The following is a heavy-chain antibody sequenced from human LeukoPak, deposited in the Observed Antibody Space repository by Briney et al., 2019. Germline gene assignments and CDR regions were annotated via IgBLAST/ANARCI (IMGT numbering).Heavy chain of an antibody. V-gene: IGHV4-4*02. CDR2: VYHTGST. D-gene: IGHD6-19*01. CDR1: RGSINSPNW. CDR3: ASRTASALEGFDI. Sequence: PSGTLSLSCTVSRGSINSPNWWTWVRQPPGKGLEWIGEVYHTGSTSYNPSLMSRLTISLDTSRNQFSLKLSSVTAADTAVYYCASRTASALEGFDIWGQGTMVTVSS. J-gene: IGHJ3*02.